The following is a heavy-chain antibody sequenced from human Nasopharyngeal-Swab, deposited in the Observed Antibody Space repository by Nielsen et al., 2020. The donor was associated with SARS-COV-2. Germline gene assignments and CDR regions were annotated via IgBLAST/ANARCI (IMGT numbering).Heavy chain of an antibody. Sequence: GESLKISCAASGFPFNSYTMNWVRQAPGKGLEWVAHITASSSATNYADFVRGRFTISRDNAKNSMSLQMNSLRVEDTAVYYCARDWSRAADVWGQGTMVTVSS. J-gene: IGHJ3*01. CDR1: GFPFNSYT. CDR3: ARDWSRAADV. CDR2: ITASSSAT. D-gene: IGHD2-15*01. V-gene: IGHV3-48*04.